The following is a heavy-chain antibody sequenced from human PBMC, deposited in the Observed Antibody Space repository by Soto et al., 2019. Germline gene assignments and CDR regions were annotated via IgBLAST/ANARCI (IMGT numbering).Heavy chain of an antibody. J-gene: IGHJ4*02. Sequence: EVQLLESGGGLVQPGGSLRLSCAASGFTFSSYAMNWVRQAPGKGLEWVSGISGSGGSTYYADSVKGRFTISRDNSKNTLYPQMNSLRAEDTAVYYCAKDFSVVVPNYFDYWGQGTLVTVSS. D-gene: IGHD2-15*01. CDR1: GFTFSSYA. CDR2: ISGSGGST. CDR3: AKDFSVVVPNYFDY. V-gene: IGHV3-23*01.